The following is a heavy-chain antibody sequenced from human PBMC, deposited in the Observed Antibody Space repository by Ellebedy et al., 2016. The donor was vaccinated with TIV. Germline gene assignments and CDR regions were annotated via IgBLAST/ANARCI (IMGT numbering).Heavy chain of an antibody. Sequence: GESLKISCAASGFTFKSYGMHWVRQAPGKGLEWVAFISYDGNDKYYADSVKGRFTISRDNSENTLHVQMNSLRAEDTAVYYCAKEAYDLMTGSLMYGMDVWGQGTTVTVS. CDR3: AKEAYDLMTGSLMYGMDV. D-gene: IGHD3/OR15-3a*01. CDR1: GFTFKSYG. V-gene: IGHV3-30*18. J-gene: IGHJ6*02. CDR2: ISYDGNDK.